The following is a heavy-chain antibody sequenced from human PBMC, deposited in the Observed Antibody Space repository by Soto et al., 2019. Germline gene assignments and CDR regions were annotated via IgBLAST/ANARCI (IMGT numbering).Heavy chain of an antibody. D-gene: IGHD3-22*01. J-gene: IGHJ4*02. CDR3: ARIGLYDSDDYYYPDY. CDR2: IYYTGST. CDR1: GGAISTYY. V-gene: IGHV4-59*01. Sequence: SETLSLTCTVSGGAISTYYWSWIRQPPGKGLERIRYIYYTGSTKYNTSIKSRVTISVDTSKKQLYLKQSSVTTADTADYYCARIGLYDSDDYYYPDYWGQGTLVTVSS.